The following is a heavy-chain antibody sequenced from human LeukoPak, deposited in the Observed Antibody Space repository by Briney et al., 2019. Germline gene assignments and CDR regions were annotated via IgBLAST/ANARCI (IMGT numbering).Heavy chain of an antibody. CDR3: ARDGGRYCSGESCLDAFDM. D-gene: IGHD2-15*01. CDR1: GYTFTGHY. V-gene: IGHV1-2*02. J-gene: IGHJ3*02. CDR2: INPNSGGT. Sequence: ASVKVSCKASGYTFTGHYMHWVRQAPGQGLEWMGWINPNSGGTNYAQKFQGRVTMTRDTSIKTAYVELSRLNSDDTAVYYCARDGGRYCSGESCLDAFDMWGQGTMVTVS.